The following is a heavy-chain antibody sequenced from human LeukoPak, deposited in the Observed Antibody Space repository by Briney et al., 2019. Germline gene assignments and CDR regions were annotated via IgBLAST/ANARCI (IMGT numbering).Heavy chain of an antibody. J-gene: IGHJ4*02. CDR3: ARRKFWEDGDYAGGRVDY. CDR1: GGSISSSSYD. D-gene: IGHD4-17*01. Sequence: SETLSLTCTVAGGSISSSSYDWGWIRQPPGKWLEWIGSIYYSGSTYYNPSLKSRVTISVDTSKNQFSLKLSSVTAADTAVYYCARRKFWEDGDYAGGRVDYWGQGTLVTVSS. CDR2: IYYSGST. V-gene: IGHV4-39*01.